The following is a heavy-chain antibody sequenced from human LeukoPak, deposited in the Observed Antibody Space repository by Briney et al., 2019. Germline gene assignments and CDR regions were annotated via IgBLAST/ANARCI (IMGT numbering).Heavy chain of an antibody. V-gene: IGHV3-53*01. CDR2: IYNDGRT. CDR1: GFTVSSNY. CDR3: ARDSSSGNYFYFDY. J-gene: IGHJ4*02. Sequence: GGSLRLSCAASGFTVSSNYMSWVRQAPGKGLEWVSVIYNDGRTYYADSVKGRFTISRDNSKNTLYLQMNSVRVEDTAVYYCARDSSSGNYFYFDYWGQGTLVTVSS. D-gene: IGHD3-22*01.